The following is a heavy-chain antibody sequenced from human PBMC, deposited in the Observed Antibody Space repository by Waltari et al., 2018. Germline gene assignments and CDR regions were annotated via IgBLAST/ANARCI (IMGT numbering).Heavy chain of an antibody. Sequence: QVQLVESGGGVVQPGRSLRLSCAASGFTFRNNGMHWVRQAPGKGLEWVAFIWAQGDSGYYADSVKGRFTISRDNSKNTLFLQMNSLRVEDTALYYCARDRGYCRGGSCSPGGDFDYWGQGTLVTVSS. CDR1: GFTFRNNG. J-gene: IGHJ4*02. CDR2: IWAQGDSG. V-gene: IGHV3-33*01. CDR3: ARDRGYCRGGSCSPGGDFDY. D-gene: IGHD2-15*01.